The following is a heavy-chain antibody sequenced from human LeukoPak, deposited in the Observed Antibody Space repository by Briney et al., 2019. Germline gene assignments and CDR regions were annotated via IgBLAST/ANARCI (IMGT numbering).Heavy chain of an antibody. CDR1: GFTFDDYG. CDR3: ARAKVPARTFYYYYYYMDV. Sequence: AGGSLRLSCAASGFTFDDYGMSWVRQAPGKGLEWVSGINWNGGSTGYADSVKGRFAISRDNAKNSLYLQMNSLRAEDTALYYCARAKVPARTFYYYYYYMDVRGKGTTVTVSS. V-gene: IGHV3-20*04. CDR2: INWNGGST. J-gene: IGHJ6*03. D-gene: IGHD2-2*01.